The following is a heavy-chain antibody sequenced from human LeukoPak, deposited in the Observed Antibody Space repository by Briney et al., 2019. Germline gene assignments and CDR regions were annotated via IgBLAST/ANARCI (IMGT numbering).Heavy chain of an antibody. V-gene: IGHV1-2*02. CDR2: INPNSGGT. CDR1: GYTFTDYF. D-gene: IGHD1-7*01. Sequence: ASVKVSCKASGYTFTDYFIHWVRQAPGQGLEWMGWINPNSGGTNFAQKFQGRVTVTGDTSISTVYMEVTRVRPDDTAVYYCARSRTGTTSAPLDPWGQGTLVTVSS. CDR3: ARSRTGTTSAPLDP. J-gene: IGHJ5*02.